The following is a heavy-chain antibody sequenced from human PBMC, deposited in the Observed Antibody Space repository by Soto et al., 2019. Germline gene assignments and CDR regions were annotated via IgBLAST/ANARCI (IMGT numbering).Heavy chain of an antibody. CDR3: ATLGSSSWRIWFDP. CDR2: TSGSGGTT. D-gene: IGHD6-13*01. V-gene: IGHV3-23*01. CDR1: GFTFDSFA. J-gene: IGHJ5*02. Sequence: GGSLRLSCAASGFTFDSFAMNWVRQAPGKGLEWVSGTSGSGGTTYYADSVKGRFTISRDNSKNTLYLQVNSLRAEDTAVYYCATLGSSSWRIWFDPWGQGTLVTVSS.